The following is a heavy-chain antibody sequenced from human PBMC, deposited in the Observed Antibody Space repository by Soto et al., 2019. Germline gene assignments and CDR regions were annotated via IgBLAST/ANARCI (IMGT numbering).Heavy chain of an antibody. Sequence: KPSETLSLTCTVSGGSISSGGYYWSWIRQHPGKGLEWLGYIYYSGSTYYNPSLKSRVTISVDTSKNQFSLKLSSVTAAAPAVYYCPREYSGASDYYYGMDVWGQGTTSTVAS. CDR1: GGSISSGGYY. D-gene: IGHD6-25*01. CDR3: PREYSGASDYYYGMDV. V-gene: IGHV4-31*03. J-gene: IGHJ6*02. CDR2: IYYSGST.